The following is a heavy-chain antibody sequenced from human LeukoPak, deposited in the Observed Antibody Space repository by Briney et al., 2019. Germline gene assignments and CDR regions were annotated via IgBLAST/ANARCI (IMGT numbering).Heavy chain of an antibody. CDR2: IYYSGST. J-gene: IGHJ4*02. D-gene: IGHD3-22*01. Sequence: PSETLSLTCTVSGGSLSSGAYYWNWLRHYPGKGLEWLGYIYYSGSTYYNPSLKSRVSISAGTSKKQFSLKLSSVTAADAAVYYCARSLYDTSGYYYVGYWGQGTVVTVSS. V-gene: IGHV4-31*03. CDR1: GGSLSSGAYY. CDR3: ARSLYDTSGYYYVGY.